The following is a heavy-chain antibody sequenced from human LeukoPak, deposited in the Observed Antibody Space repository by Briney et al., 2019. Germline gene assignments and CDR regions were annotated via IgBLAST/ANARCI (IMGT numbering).Heavy chain of an antibody. J-gene: IGHJ6*03. CDR1: GFIFSSYA. D-gene: IGHD3-10*01. Sequence: PGGSLRLSCAASGFIFSSYAMSWVRQAPGKGLEWVANIKQDGSEKYYVDSVKGRFTISRDNAKNSLYLQMNSLRAEDTAVYYCARVDGSGSYIYYYYMDVWGKGTTVTVSS. V-gene: IGHV3-7*01. CDR2: IKQDGSEK. CDR3: ARVDGSGSYIYYYYMDV.